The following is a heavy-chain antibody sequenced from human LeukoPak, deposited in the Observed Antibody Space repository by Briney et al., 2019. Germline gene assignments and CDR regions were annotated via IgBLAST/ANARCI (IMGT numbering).Heavy chain of an antibody. J-gene: IGHJ4*02. Sequence: GGSLRLSCAASGFTFSSYAMTWVRQAPGKGLDWVSAISGSSDRTHYADSVKDRFTISRDNSKNTLYLQMNSLRAEDTAVYFCAKTYYYDSSGRMDFGFWGQGTLVTVSS. D-gene: IGHD3-22*01. CDR1: GFTFSSYA. V-gene: IGHV3-23*01. CDR3: AKTYYYDSSGRMDFGF. CDR2: ISGSSDRT.